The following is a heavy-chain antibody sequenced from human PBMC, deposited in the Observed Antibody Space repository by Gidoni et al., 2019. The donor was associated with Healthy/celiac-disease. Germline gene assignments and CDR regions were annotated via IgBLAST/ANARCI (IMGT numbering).Heavy chain of an antibody. D-gene: IGHD6-19*01. V-gene: IGHV1-58*01. Sequence: QMHLVQSGPEVKKPGTSVKVSCKASGFTFTSSAVQWVRQARGQRLEWIGWIVVGSGNTNYAQKFQERVTITRDMSTSTAYMELSSLRSEDTAVYYCAEAVAVAGTYHYWGQGTLVTVSS. CDR3: AEAVAVAGTYHY. CDR1: GFTFTSSA. CDR2: IVVGSGNT. J-gene: IGHJ4*02.